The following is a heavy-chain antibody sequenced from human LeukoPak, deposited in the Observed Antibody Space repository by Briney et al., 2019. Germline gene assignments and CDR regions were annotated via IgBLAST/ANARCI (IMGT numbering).Heavy chain of an antibody. CDR2: VNPDNGVT. J-gene: IGHJ1*01. Sequence: GASVKVSCKTSGYTFTGYYVNWVRQAPGQGLEWMGWVNPDNGVTHFSQKFQGRVTMTRDTSISTAYMELNRLTSDDTAVYYCARGYYDSSGFEYFQDWGQGTLVTVSS. V-gene: IGHV1-2*02. CDR3: ARGYYDSSGFEYFQD. D-gene: IGHD3-22*01. CDR1: GYTFTGYY.